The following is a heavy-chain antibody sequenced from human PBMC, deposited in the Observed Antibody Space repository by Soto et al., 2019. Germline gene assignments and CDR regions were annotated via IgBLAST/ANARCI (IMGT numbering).Heavy chain of an antibody. D-gene: IGHD4-17*01. J-gene: IGHJ4*02. V-gene: IGHV4-59*02. CDR3: ARNPIAYGYYFDY. CDR1: GVSVRRFY. CDR2: IYNGGTT. Sequence: SETLSLTCTVSGVSVRRFYYSWVRQSPGKGLEWIGNIYNGGTTNYNPSLKSRVAIFVDTSKNQLSVNLTSMTAADTAVYYCARNPIAYGYYFDYWGQGTLVTVSS.